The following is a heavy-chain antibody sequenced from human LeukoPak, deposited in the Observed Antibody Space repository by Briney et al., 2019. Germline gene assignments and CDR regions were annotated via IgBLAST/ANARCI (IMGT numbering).Heavy chain of an antibody. D-gene: IGHD2-8*02. CDR3: ATGSVHGHYFDY. CDR2: INSNGDST. CDR1: GFTFSTYG. V-gene: IGHV3-64*01. Sequence: GGSLRLSCAASGFTFSTYGMHWVRQAPGKGLEYVSAINSNGDSTYYANSVKGRFTISRDNSKNTLYLQMGSLTAEDMAVYYFATGSVHGHYFDYWGQGTLVTVSS. J-gene: IGHJ4*02.